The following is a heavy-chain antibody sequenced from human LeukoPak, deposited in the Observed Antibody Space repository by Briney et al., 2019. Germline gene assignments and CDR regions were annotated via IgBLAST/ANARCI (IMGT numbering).Heavy chain of an antibody. J-gene: IGHJ6*04. CDR3: AGVPAGATGPYGMDV. Sequence: ASVKVSCKASGYTFTSYAMHWVRQAPGQRLEWMGGINAGNCNTKYSQKFQGRVTITWDTSASTAYMELRSLRSEDTAVYYSAGVPAGATGPYGMDVWGKGSTVTVSS. V-gene: IGHV1-3*01. CDR1: GYTFTSYA. CDR2: INAGNCNT. D-gene: IGHD3-9*01.